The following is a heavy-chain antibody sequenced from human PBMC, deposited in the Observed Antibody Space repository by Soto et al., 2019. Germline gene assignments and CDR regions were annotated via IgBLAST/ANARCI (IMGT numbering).Heavy chain of an antibody. CDR2: IYSGGST. CDR1: GLTVSSNY. CDR3: ARRGQWLVHYYGMDV. J-gene: IGHJ6*02. D-gene: IGHD6-19*01. Sequence: EVQLVESGGGLVQPGGSVRLSCAASGLTVSSNYMSWVRQAPGKGLEWVSVIYSGGSTYYADSVKGRFTISRHNSKNTLYLQMNSLRAEDTAVYYCARRGQWLVHYYGMDVWGQGTTVTVSS. V-gene: IGHV3-53*04.